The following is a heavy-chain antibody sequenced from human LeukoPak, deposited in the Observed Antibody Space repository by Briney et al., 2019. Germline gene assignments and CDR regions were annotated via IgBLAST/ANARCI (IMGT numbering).Heavy chain of an antibody. Sequence: GGSLRLSCAASGFAFSTYGMHWVRQAPGKGLDWVAVTSYDGSSKYYADSVKGRFTISRDNSKNTLYLQMNSLRAEDTAVYYCARSQPLTGTTFNYYYGMDVWGQGTTVTVSS. V-gene: IGHV3-30*03. CDR1: GFAFSTYG. D-gene: IGHD1-7*01. J-gene: IGHJ6*02. CDR2: TSYDGSSK. CDR3: ARSQPLTGTTFNYYYGMDV.